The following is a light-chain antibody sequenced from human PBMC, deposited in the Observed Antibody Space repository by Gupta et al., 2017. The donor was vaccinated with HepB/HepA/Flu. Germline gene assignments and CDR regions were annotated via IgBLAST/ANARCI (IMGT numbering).Light chain of an antibody. CDR1: NIGSKS. CDR3: QVWDSSSDHYV. Sequence: SYVLTQPLSVSVAPGKTARITWGGNNIGSKSVHWYQQKPGQAPVLVIYYDSDRPSGIPERFSGSNSGNTATLTISRVEAGDEADYYCQVWDSSSDHYVFGTGTKVTVL. J-gene: IGLJ1*01. CDR2: YDS. V-gene: IGLV3-21*04.